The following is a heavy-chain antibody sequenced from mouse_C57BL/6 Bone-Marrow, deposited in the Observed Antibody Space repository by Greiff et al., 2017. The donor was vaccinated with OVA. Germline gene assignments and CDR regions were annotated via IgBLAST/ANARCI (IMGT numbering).Heavy chain of an antibody. CDR1: GFTFSDYY. Sequence: EVHLVESGGGLVQPGGSLKLSCAASGFTFSDYYMYWVRQTPEKRLEWVAYISNGGGSTYYPDTVKGRFTISRDNAKNTLYLQMSRLKSEDTAMYYCARRDSNYEAMDYWGQGTSVTVSS. D-gene: IGHD2-5*01. J-gene: IGHJ4*01. CDR3: ARRDSNYEAMDY. CDR2: ISNGGGST. V-gene: IGHV5-12*01.